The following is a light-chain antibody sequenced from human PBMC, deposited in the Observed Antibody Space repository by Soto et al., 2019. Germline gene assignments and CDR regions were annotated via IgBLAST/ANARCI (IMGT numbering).Light chain of an antibody. Sequence: EVLMTQSPATLSLSLGERATLSCWASETVATNLAWYQQKPGQAPRLLISGASTRAAGISDRFRGSGSGTEFTRTISSLRSEDSAIYYCQQYFEWPPMTFGQGTKVEI. CDR2: GAS. J-gene: IGKJ1*01. V-gene: IGKV3-15*01. CDR3: QQYFEWPPMT. CDR1: ETVATN.